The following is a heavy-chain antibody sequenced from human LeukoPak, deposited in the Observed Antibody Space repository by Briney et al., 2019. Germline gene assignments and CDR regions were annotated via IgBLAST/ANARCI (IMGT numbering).Heavy chain of an antibody. CDR3: AKILSGTYSFDS. V-gene: IGHV3-23*01. J-gene: IGHJ4*02. D-gene: IGHD1-26*01. CDR1: GSTFSTYP. CDR2: ISGNSVTT. Sequence: GESLRLSCTASGSTFSTYPMTWVRQAPGQGLEWVSAISGNSVTTYYADSVKGRFTISRDNSKNTLYLQMYSLRAEDTAVYYCAKILSGTYSFDSWGQGTLVTVSS.